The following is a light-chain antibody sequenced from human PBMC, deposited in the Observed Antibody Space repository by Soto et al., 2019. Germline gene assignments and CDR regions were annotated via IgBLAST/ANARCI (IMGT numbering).Light chain of an antibody. CDR3: MQALQSPWT. CDR2: LGS. CDR1: QSLLHSNGYNY. J-gene: IGKJ1*01. V-gene: IGKV2-28*01. Sequence: DIVMTQSPLSLPVTPGEPASISCRSSQSLLHSNGYNYLDWYLQKPGQSPQLLIYLGSNRASGVPDRFSGSGSGTDSTLEISRVEAEDVGVYYCMQALQSPWTFGQGTKVEIK.